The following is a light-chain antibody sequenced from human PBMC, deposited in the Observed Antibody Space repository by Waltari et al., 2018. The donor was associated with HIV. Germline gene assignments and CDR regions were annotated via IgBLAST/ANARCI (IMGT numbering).Light chain of an antibody. CDR3: GTWDSSLSAGV. Sequence: QSVLTQPPSVSAAPGQKVTISCSGSSSHVGNNFVSWYQHLPRAAPKLLIYDNRKRPSGIPDRFSGSKSGTSATLDITGLQTGDEADYYCGTWDSSLSAGVFGGGTKLTVL. J-gene: IGLJ2*01. V-gene: IGLV1-51*01. CDR2: DNR. CDR1: SSHVGNNF.